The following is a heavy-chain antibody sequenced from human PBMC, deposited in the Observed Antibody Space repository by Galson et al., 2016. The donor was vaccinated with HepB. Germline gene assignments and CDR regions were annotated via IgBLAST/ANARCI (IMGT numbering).Heavy chain of an antibody. CDR3: ARAAIIPGARMVFDP. V-gene: IGHV1-18*04. Sequence: SVKVSCKASGYTFTTFGIAWVRRAPGQGLEWMGWISGHDGTTHYAQNLQGRTTMTADTSTTTAHMELRSLRSDDTAMYYCARAAIIPGARMVFDPWGQGILVTVSS. J-gene: IGHJ5*02. D-gene: IGHD2-2*01. CDR1: GYTFTTFG. CDR2: ISGHDGTT.